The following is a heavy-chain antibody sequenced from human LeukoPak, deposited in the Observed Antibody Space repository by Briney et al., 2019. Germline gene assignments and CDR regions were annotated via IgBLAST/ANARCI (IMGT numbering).Heavy chain of an antibody. Sequence: GGSLRLSCAASGFTVSSNYMSWVRQAPGKGQEWVSVIYSGGSTYYADSVKGRFTISRDNSKNTLYLQMNSLRAEDTAVYYCARGVGPRGVDWFDPWGQGTLVTVSS. CDR2: IYSGGST. D-gene: IGHD2-15*01. CDR3: ARGVGPRGVDWFDP. J-gene: IGHJ5*02. V-gene: IGHV3-53*01. CDR1: GFTVSSNY.